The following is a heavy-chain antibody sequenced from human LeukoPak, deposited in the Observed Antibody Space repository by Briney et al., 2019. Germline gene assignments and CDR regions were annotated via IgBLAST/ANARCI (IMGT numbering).Heavy chain of an antibody. D-gene: IGHD6-19*01. J-gene: IGHJ4*02. Sequence: ASVKVSCKASGYTFTGYYMHWVRQAPGQGLEWMGWINPNSGGTNYAQKFQGRVTMTRDTSISTAYMELSRLRSDDTAVYYCARSSAVAGRFDYWGQGTPVTVSS. CDR1: GYTFTGYY. CDR2: INPNSGGT. CDR3: ARSSAVAGRFDY. V-gene: IGHV1-2*02.